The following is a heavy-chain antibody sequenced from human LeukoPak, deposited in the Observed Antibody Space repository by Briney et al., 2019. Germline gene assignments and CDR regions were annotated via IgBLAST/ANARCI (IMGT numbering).Heavy chain of an antibody. D-gene: IGHD2-15*01. Sequence: GGSLRLSCAASGFTFSSYSINWVRQAPGKGLEWVSSISSSSSYIYYADSVKGRFTISRDNAKNSLYLQMNSLRAEDTAVYYCAKDPHGSRSYYYYMDVWGKGTTVTVSS. CDR1: GFTFSSYS. CDR2: ISSSSSYI. CDR3: AKDPHGSRSYYYYMDV. V-gene: IGHV3-21*01. J-gene: IGHJ6*03.